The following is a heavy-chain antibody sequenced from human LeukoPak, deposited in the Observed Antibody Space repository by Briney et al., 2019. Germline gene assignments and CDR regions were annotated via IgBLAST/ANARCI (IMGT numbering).Heavy chain of an antibody. J-gene: IGHJ3*02. CDR3: AKDMGYSSSWSDAFDI. D-gene: IGHD6-13*01. CDR1: GFTFDDYA. CDR2: ISWNSGSI. Sequence: GGSLRLSCAASGFTFDDYAMHWTRQAPGKGLEWVSGISWNSGSIGYADSVKGRFTISRDNAKNSLYLQMNSLRAEDTALYYCAKDMGYSSSWSDAFDIWGQGTMVTVSS. V-gene: IGHV3-9*01.